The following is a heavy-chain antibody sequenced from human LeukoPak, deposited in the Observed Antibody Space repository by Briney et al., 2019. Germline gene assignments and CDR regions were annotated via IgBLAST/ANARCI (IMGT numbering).Heavy chain of an antibody. V-gene: IGHV4-34*01. CDR2: INHSGST. CDR3: ARDWGSGSL. D-gene: IGHD1-26*01. J-gene: IGHJ4*02. Sequence: SETLSLTCAVYGGSFSGYYWSWIRQPPGKGLEWIGEINHSGSTNYNPSLKSRVTISVDTSKNQFSLKLSSVTAADTAVYYCARDWGSGSLWGQGTLVTVSS. CDR1: GGSFSGYY.